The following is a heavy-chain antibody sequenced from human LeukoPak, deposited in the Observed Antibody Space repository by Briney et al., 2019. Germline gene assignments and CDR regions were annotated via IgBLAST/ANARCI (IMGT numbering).Heavy chain of an antibody. CDR2: IKPDSGGT. V-gene: IGHV1-2*02. D-gene: IGHD3-16*01. CDR1: GYTFTGYY. CDR3: ARVADLGRGSRTFDY. J-gene: IGHJ4*02. Sequence: ASVKVSCKASGYTFTGYYMHWVRQAPGQGLECIGWIKPDSGGTNYAQKFQGRVTRTRDTSISTAYMELSRLRSDDTAVYYCARVADLGRGSRTFDYWGQGTLVTVPS.